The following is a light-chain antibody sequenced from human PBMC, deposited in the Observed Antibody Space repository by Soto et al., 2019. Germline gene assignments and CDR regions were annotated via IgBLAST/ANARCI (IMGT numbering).Light chain of an antibody. V-gene: IGKV3-20*01. CDR2: GAS. Sequence: IVLTQSPGTLSSSPGERATLSCRASQSVSTSNLAWYQQRPGQAPRLLIYGASRRATGIPDRFSGSGSGTDFTLTISRLEPEDYAVYYCQQYGHSLWTFGQGTKVDI. J-gene: IGKJ1*01. CDR1: QSVSTSN. CDR3: QQYGHSLWT.